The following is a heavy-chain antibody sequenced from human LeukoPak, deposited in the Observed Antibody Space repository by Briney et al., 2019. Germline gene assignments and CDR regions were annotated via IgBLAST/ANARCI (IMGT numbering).Heavy chain of an antibody. CDR1: GYTFTGYY. CDR2: INPNSGGT. V-gene: IGHV1-2*02. Sequence: ASVKVSCKASGYTFTGYYMHWVRQAPGQGLEWMGWINPNSGGTNYAQKFQGRVTMTRDTSISTAYMELSRLRSDDTAVYYCARALGVGANPLDYWGQGTLVTVSS. D-gene: IGHD1-26*01. CDR3: ARALGVGANPLDY. J-gene: IGHJ4*02.